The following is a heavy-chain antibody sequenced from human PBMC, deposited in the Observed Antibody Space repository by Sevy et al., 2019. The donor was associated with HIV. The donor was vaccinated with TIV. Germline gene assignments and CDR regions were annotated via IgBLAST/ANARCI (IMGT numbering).Heavy chain of an antibody. J-gene: IGHJ5*02. Sequence: SETLSLTCTVSGGSISGYYWSWIRQSPGKGLEWIGYIYNVGDTRYNPSLKSLVTISMATSKNQFSLHLNSVTAADTAMYYCARRVPALAGNWFDPWGQGTLVTVSS. CDR1: GGSISGYY. CDR3: ARRVPALAGNWFDP. V-gene: IGHV4-59*01. CDR2: IYNVGDT.